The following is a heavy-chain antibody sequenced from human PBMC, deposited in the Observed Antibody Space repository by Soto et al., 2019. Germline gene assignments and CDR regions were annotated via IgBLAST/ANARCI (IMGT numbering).Heavy chain of an antibody. D-gene: IGHD4-17*01. CDR3: ARDDPGDYRYFDL. V-gene: IGHV4-31*03. Sequence: QVQLQESGPGLVKPSQTLSLTCTVSGGSISSGGYYWSWIRQHPGKGLEWIGYIYYSGSTYYNPSRKRRVTISVDTSKNQSSLKLGSVTAADTAVYYCARDDPGDYRYFDLWGRGTLVTVSS. CDR2: IYYSGST. J-gene: IGHJ2*01. CDR1: GGSISSGGYY.